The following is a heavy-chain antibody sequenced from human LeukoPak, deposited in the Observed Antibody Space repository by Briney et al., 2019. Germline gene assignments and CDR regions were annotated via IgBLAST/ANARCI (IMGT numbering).Heavy chain of an antibody. CDR3: AKDGSGYDFGSWFDP. CDR2: INNDGTAT. V-gene: IGHV3-74*01. CDR1: GFTFSAYW. J-gene: IGHJ5*02. D-gene: IGHD5-12*01. Sequence: PGGSLRLPCAASGFTFSAYWMHWVRQVPGKGLVWVSRINNDGTATFFADSVKGRFTISRDNSKNTLYLQMNSPRAEDTAVYYCAKDGSGYDFGSWFDPWGQGTLVTVSS.